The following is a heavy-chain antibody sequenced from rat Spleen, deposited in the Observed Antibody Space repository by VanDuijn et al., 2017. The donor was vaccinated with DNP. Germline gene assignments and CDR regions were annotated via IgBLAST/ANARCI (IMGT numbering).Heavy chain of an antibody. D-gene: IGHD1-4*01. CDR3: TRELPGYKGDY. CDR2: ISSGGST. V-gene: IGHV2S12*01. CDR1: GFSLTSNG. Sequence: QVQLKESGPGLVQPSQTLSLTCTVSGFSLTSNGVSWVRQPPGKGLEWIAAISSGGSTYYNSALKSRLSISRDTSKSQVFLKMKSLQTEDTAIYFCTRELPGYKGDYWGQGVMVTVSS. J-gene: IGHJ2*01.